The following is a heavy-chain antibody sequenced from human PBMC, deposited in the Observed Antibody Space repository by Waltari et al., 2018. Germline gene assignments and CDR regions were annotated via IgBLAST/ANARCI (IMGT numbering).Heavy chain of an antibody. CDR3: ARDGTTVTSNSPFDY. J-gene: IGHJ4*02. CDR1: GYTFTSYY. Sequence: QVQLVQSGAEVKKPGASVKVSCKASGYTFTSYYMHWVRQAPGQGLEWMGIINPSGGSTSYAQKFQGRVTMTRDTSTSTVYMELSSLRSEDTAVYYCARDGTTVTSNSPFDYWGQGTLVTVSS. D-gene: IGHD4-17*01. V-gene: IGHV1-46*01. CDR2: INPSGGST.